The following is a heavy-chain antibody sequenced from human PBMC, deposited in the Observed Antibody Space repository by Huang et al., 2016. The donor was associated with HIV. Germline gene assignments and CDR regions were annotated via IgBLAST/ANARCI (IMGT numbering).Heavy chain of an antibody. V-gene: IGHV4-61*01. Sequence: QVQLQESGPGLVKPSVTLSLTCTVSGGSVSSGSYYWSWSRQPPGKGLEVIGYIYYSGSTNYNPSLKSRVTISVDTSKNQVSLKLSLVTASDTAVYYCARDTPLGATTGFDYWGQGTLVTVSS. CDR1: GGSVSSGSYY. D-gene: IGHD1-26*01. CDR3: ARDTPLGATTGFDY. J-gene: IGHJ4*02. CDR2: IYYSGST.